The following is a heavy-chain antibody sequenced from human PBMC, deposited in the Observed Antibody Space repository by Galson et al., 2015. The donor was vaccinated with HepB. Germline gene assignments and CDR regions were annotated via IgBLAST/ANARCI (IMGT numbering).Heavy chain of an antibody. D-gene: IGHD1-26*01. Sequence: SVKVSCKASGHTFTGYYMHWVRQAPGQGLEWMGWISAYNGNTNYAQKLQGRVTMTTDTSTSTAYMELRSLRSDDTAVYYCARDPGLSRRELPRPPDYWGQGTLVTVSS. CDR3: ARDPGLSRRELPRPPDY. CDR1: GHTFTGYY. J-gene: IGHJ4*02. CDR2: ISAYNGNT. V-gene: IGHV1-18*04.